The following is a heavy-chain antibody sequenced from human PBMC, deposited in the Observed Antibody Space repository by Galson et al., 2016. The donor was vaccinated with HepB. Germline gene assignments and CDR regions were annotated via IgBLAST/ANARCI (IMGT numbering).Heavy chain of an antibody. J-gene: IGHJ4*02. CDR2: IASDGGTK. D-gene: IGHD1-7*01. CDR1: GFTFSNYA. CDR3: ARVNWNYAAYYFDY. V-gene: IGHV3-30-3*01. Sequence: SLRLSCAVSGFTFSNYALHWVRQAPGKGLYWVAVIASDGGTKYYADSVKGRFTISRGLSKNTLYLQMNSLRAEDTAVYYCARVNWNYAAYYFDYWGQGTLVTVSS.